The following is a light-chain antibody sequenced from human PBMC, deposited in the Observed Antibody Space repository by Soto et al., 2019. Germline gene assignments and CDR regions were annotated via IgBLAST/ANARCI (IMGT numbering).Light chain of an antibody. V-gene: IGKV3-15*01. Sequence: VMTQSPATLSVSPGERAALSCRATQSVSTNLAWYQQKPGQPPRLLISFASTRATAVPARFTAGGSGTEFALTISSLQSEDLAVYYCQQYDKRPRTFGQGTKVDIK. CDR3: QQYDKRPRT. CDR2: FAS. J-gene: IGKJ1*01. CDR1: QSVSTN.